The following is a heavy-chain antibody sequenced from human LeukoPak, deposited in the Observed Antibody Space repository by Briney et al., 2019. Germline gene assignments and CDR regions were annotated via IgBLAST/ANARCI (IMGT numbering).Heavy chain of an antibody. Sequence: PSETLSLTCAVYGGSFSGYYWSWIRQPPGKGLEWIGEINHSGSTNYNPSLKSRVTISVDTSKNQFSLKLSSVTAADTAVYYCARVKGFYCSSTSCNDYWGQGTLSPSPQ. D-gene: IGHD2-2*01. CDR1: GGSFSGYY. V-gene: IGHV4-34*01. CDR2: INHSGST. CDR3: ARVKGFYCSSTSCNDY. J-gene: IGHJ4*02.